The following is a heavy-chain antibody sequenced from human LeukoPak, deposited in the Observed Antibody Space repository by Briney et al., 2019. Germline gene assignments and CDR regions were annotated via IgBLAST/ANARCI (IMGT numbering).Heavy chain of an antibody. CDR1: GGSISSSNW. Sequence: SETLSLTCAVSGGSISSSNWWSWVLQPPGKGLEWIGEIYHSGSTNYNPSLKSRVTISVDKSKNQFSLKLSSVTAADTAVYYCARDIALDYYGMDVWGQGTTVTVSS. CDR2: IYHSGST. V-gene: IGHV4-4*02. D-gene: IGHD3-16*02. J-gene: IGHJ6*02. CDR3: ARDIALDYYGMDV.